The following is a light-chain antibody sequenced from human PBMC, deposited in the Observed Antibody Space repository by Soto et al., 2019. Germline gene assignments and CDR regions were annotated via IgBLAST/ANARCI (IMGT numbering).Light chain of an antibody. CDR2: GAS. J-gene: IGKJ4*01. CDR1: QSVTSSY. V-gene: IGKV3-20*01. Sequence: EIVLTQSPGTLSLSPGERAALSFSASQSVTSSYLAWYQQKPGQSPRLLIYGASSRPTGIPDRFSGSGSGTDFTLAISRLEPEDFALYYCQQYGSSPFTFGGGTKVDIK. CDR3: QQYGSSPFT.